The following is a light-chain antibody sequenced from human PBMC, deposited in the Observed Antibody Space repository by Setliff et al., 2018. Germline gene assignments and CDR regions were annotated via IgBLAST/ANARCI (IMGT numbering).Light chain of an antibody. J-gene: IGLJ2*01. Sequence: QSALTQPASVSGSPGQSITISCTGTSSDVGAYNYVSWYQQHPRQAPKLMIYDVSKRPSGVSYRFSGSKSGNTASLTISGLQAGDEADYFCTSYASGSTDVVFGGGTKVTV. V-gene: IGLV2-14*03. CDR1: SSDVGAYNY. CDR3: TSYASGSTDVV. CDR2: DVS.